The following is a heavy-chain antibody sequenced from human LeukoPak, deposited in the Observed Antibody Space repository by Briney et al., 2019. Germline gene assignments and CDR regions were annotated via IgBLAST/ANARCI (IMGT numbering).Heavy chain of an antibody. D-gene: IGHD1-7*01. V-gene: IGHV3-23*01. CDR3: ARKAQYNGHYPLDY. Sequence: GGSLRLSCAASGFTFTSYSMSWVRQAPGKGLEWVSGTSDRGDYTYYADSVKGRFTISRDSSKNTLFPQMNSLRAEDTALYFCARKAQYNGHYPLDYWGQGTLVTVSS. CDR1: GFTFTSYS. J-gene: IGHJ4*02. CDR2: TSDRGDYT.